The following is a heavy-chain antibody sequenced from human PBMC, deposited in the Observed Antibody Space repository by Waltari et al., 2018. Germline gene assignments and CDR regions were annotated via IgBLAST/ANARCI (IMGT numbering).Heavy chain of an antibody. Sequence: QVQLVESGGGVVQPGRSLRLSCAASGFTFSSYVMHWVRQAPGKGLEWVAVIWYDGSNKYYADSVKGRFTISRDNSKNTLYLQMNSLRAEDTAMYYCAKGYYDFWSGYYKSYYYYMDVWGKGTTVTVSS. CDR2: IWYDGSNK. D-gene: IGHD3-3*01. J-gene: IGHJ6*03. CDR1: GFTFSSYV. CDR3: AKGYYDFWSGYYKSYYYYMDV. V-gene: IGHV3-30*18.